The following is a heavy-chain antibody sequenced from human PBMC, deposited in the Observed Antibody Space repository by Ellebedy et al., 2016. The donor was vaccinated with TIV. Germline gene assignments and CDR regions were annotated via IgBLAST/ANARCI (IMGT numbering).Heavy chain of an antibody. J-gene: IGHJ4*02. D-gene: IGHD3-10*01. CDR1: GFTFRTYA. Sequence: PGGSLRLSCAASGFTFRTYAMSRVRQAPGTGLEWVSGITGSGGDTYYADSVKGRFTISRDNSKNTLSLQMNSLRAEDTAVYYCATDPEGLYYNDGDLDYWGQGTLVTVSS. CDR3: ATDPEGLYYNDGDLDY. V-gene: IGHV3-23*01. CDR2: ITGSGGDT.